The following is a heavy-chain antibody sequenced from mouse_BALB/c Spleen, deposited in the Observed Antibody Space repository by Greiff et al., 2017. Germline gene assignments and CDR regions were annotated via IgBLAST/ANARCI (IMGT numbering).Heavy chain of an antibody. V-gene: IGHV1-4*01. D-gene: IGHD2-4*01. Sequence: VQLQESGAELARPGASVKMSCKASGYTFTNYTMHWVNQRPGQGLEWIGYINPSSGYTNYNQKFKDKATLTADKSSSTAYMQLSSLTSEDSAVYYCARFPYDYGFAYWGQGTLVTVSA. CDR1: GYTFTNYT. J-gene: IGHJ3*01. CDR2: INPSSGYT. CDR3: ARFPYDYGFAY.